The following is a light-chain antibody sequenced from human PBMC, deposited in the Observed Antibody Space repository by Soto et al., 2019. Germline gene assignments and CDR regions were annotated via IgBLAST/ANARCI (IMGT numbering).Light chain of an antibody. J-gene: IGKJ1*01. CDR2: GAS. CDR1: QTVTTN. V-gene: IGKV3-15*01. Sequence: EIVMTQSPATLSVSPGERATLSCTASQTVTTNLAWYQHQPGQAPRLLIYGASTRATGIPARFSGSGSGTEFTLTINSLQAEDFAVYYCQQYRNWPPRTFGQGTKVEIE. CDR3: QQYRNWPPRT.